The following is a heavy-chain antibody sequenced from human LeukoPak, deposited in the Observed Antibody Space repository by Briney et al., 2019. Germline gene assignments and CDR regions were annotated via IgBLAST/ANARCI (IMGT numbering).Heavy chain of an antibody. J-gene: IGHJ4*02. CDR2: TYYRSKWYN. V-gene: IGHV6-1*01. CDR1: GDSVSSNRTA. D-gene: IGHD1-26*01. Sequence: SQTLSLTCAISGDSVSSNRTAWNWIRQSPSRGLEWLGRTYYRSKWYNDYAVSVKSRITINPDTSKNQFSLQLNSVTPEDTALYFCARSPRDAPYSGNYYLDYWGQGTLVTVSS. CDR3: ARSPRDAPYSGNYYLDY.